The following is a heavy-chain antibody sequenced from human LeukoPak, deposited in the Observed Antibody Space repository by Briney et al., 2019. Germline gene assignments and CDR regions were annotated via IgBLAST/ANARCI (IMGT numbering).Heavy chain of an antibody. Sequence: GSSVKVSCKASGGTLSSYAISWVRQAPGQGLEWMGGIIPIFGTANYAQKFQGRVTITADKSTSTAYMELSSLRSEDTAVYYCARGFASMVRGVINRTPFDYWGQGTLVTVSS. D-gene: IGHD3-10*01. CDR2: IIPIFGTA. J-gene: IGHJ4*02. CDR3: ARGFASMVRGVINRTPFDY. V-gene: IGHV1-69*06. CDR1: GGTLSSYA.